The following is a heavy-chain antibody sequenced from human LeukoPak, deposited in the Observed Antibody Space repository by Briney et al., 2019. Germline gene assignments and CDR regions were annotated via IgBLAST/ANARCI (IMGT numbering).Heavy chain of an antibody. CDR1: GFTFSSYS. Sequence: KTGGSLRLSCAASGFTFSSYSMNWVRQAPGKGLEWVSSISSSSSYIYYADSVKGRFTISRDNAKNTLYLQMNSLRAEDTAVYYCAREGSGYDYDDLYGMDVWGQGTTVTVSS. CDR3: AREGSGYDYDDLYGMDV. CDR2: ISSSSSYI. J-gene: IGHJ6*02. V-gene: IGHV3-21*01. D-gene: IGHD5-12*01.